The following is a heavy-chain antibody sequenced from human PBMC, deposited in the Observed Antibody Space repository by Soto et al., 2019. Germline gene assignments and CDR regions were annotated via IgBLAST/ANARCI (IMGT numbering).Heavy chain of an antibody. CDR2: IYYSGST. CDR3: DSGRFPLRYGGCGSCYD. D-gene: IGHD2-15*01. J-gene: IGHJ4*02. V-gene: IGHV4-30-4*01. Sequence: PSEPLSLPGTVSGGSITGGDYYWSWIRQPPGKGLEWIGYIYYSGSTYYNPSLKSRVTISVDTSTNQFSLKLSSVTAADTAVNVWDSGRFPLRYGGCGSCYDWGQGTLVTVSS. CDR1: GGSITGGDYY.